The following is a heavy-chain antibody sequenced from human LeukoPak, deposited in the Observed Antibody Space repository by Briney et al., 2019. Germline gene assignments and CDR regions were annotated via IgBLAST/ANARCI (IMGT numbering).Heavy chain of an antibody. CDR1: GYSFTSYG. Sequence: AAVKLSCKASGYSFTSYGISWVRQAPGQGLEWMGWISPFNGNTNYVQKFQGRVTMTTETSTSTAYMELRSRSSDDTAVYYCARDLDIVVIRAALRHYGMDVWGQGTTVIVSS. D-gene: IGHD2-2*01. V-gene: IGHV1-18*01. CDR3: ARDLDIVVIRAALRHYGMDV. CDR2: ISPFNGNT. J-gene: IGHJ6*02.